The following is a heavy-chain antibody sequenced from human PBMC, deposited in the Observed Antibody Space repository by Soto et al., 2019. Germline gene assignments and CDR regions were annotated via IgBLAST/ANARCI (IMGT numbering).Heavy chain of an antibody. CDR3: ARDASYYSLWSGYYPSRNGRAV. Sequence: QVQVVESGGGVVQPGRSLRLSCAASGFTFSSFGMHWVLQAPGKGLEWVSLIWYDGSKKSYGDSVKGRFTISRDNSRNTVYLQMNSLRADDTAVYYCARDASYYSLWSGYYPSRNGRAVWGQGTTVTVSS. CDR1: GFTFSSFG. D-gene: IGHD3-3*01. J-gene: IGHJ6*02. V-gene: IGHV3-33*01. CDR2: IWYDGSKK.